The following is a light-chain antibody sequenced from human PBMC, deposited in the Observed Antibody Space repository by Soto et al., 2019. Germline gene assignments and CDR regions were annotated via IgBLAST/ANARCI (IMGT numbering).Light chain of an antibody. Sequence: EIVLTQSPATLSLSPGERATFSCRASQSVSSDLVWYQQKPGQAPRLLIYDASNRATGIPARFSGSGSGTDFTLTISSLEPEDFAVYYCQQRSNWPRTFGPGTKVDIK. CDR1: QSVSSD. CDR2: DAS. CDR3: QQRSNWPRT. J-gene: IGKJ3*01. V-gene: IGKV3-11*01.